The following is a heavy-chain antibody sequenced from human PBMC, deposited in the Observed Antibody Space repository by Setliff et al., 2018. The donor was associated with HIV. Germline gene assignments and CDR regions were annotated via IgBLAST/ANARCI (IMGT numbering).Heavy chain of an antibody. CDR3: VRDITTCWDV. J-gene: IGHJ6*02. Sequence: GGSLRLSCAASGFTFTDYWMHWVRQVPGKGLVWVSRINSDGSSTTYADFVKGRFTISRDNAKNTLYLQMNSLRVEDTAVYYCVRDITTCWDVWGQGTTVTVSS. D-gene: IGHD1-20*01. V-gene: IGHV3-74*03. CDR1: GFTFTDYW. CDR2: INSDGSST.